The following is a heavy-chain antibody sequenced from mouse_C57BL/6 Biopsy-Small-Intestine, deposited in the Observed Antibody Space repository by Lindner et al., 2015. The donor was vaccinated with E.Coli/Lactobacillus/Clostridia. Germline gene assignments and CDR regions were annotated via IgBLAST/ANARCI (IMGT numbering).Heavy chain of an antibody. V-gene: IGHV1-85*01. J-gene: IGHJ2*01. D-gene: IGHD1-1*01. CDR1: GYTFTIYD. Sequence: VQLQESGPELVKPGASVKLSCKASGYTFTIYDINWVETKGLDRDLSGLDGFILEMVVLSTMRSSRGRPHWTVDTSSSTAYMELHSLTSEDSAVYFCARGTTVVGPDYWGQGTTLTVSS. CDR3: ARGTTVVGPDY. CDR2: FILEMVVL.